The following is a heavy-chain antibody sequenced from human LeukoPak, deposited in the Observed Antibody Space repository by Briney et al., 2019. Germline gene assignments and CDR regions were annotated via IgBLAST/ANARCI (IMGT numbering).Heavy chain of an antibody. V-gene: IGHV1-69*05. D-gene: IGHD1-14*01. J-gene: IGHJ6*03. CDR2: IIPIFGTA. Sequence: GSSVKVSCKASGGTFSSYAISWVRQAPGQGLEWMGRIIPIFGTANYAQKFQGRVTITTDESTSTAYMELSSLRSEDTAVYYCARDPGPPSKPLTYYYYYMDVWGKGTTVTVSS. CDR1: GGTFSSYA. CDR3: ARDPGPPSKPLTYYYYYMDV.